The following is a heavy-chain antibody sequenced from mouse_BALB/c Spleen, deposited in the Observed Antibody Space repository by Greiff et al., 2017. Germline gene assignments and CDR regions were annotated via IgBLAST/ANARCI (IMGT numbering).Heavy chain of an antibody. V-gene: IGHV14-3*02. Sequence: VQLQQSGAELVKPGASVKLSCTASGFNIKDNYMHWVKQRPEQGLEWIGRIDPANGNTKYDPKFQGKATITADTSSNTAYLQLSSLTSEDTAVYYCARGDFDYGGQGTTLTVSS. CDR2: IDPANGNT. CDR3: ARGDFDY. J-gene: IGHJ2*01. CDR1: GFNIKDNY.